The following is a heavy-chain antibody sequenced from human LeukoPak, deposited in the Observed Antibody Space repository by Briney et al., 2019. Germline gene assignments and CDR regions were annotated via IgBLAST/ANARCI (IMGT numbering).Heavy chain of an antibody. V-gene: IGHV3-73*01. Sequence: GGSLRLSCAASGFTFSGSDMHWVRQASGKGLEWVGRIRIKTNRYATAYAASVKGRFTISRDDPKNTAYLQMNSLKTEDTAVYYCTTLDFDYWGQGTLVTVSS. CDR3: TTLDFDY. J-gene: IGHJ4*02. CDR2: IRIKTNRYAT. CDR1: GFTFSGSD.